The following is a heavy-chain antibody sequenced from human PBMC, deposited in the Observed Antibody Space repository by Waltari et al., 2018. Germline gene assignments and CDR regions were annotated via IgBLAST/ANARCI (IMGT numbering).Heavy chain of an antibody. CDR2: TYYRSKWYN. V-gene: IGHV6-1*01. CDR1: GDSVSSNSTS. J-gene: IGHJ4*02. D-gene: IGHD6-19*01. CDR3: ARVAETGYSSGWYTFDY. Sequence: QVQLQQSGPGLVKPSQTLSLTCAISGDSVSSNSTSWHWIRQSPSKGLEWLGRTYYRSKWYNDYAVSVKSRITINPDTSKNQFSLQLNSVTPEDTAVYYCARVAETGYSSGWYTFDYWGQGTLVTVSS.